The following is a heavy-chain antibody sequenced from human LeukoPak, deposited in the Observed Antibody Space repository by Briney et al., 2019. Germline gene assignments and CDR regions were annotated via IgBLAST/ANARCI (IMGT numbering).Heavy chain of an antibody. D-gene: IGHD1-26*01. CDR3: ARDPRIVGAILDGAFDI. CDR2: IYTSGST. Sequence: TSETLSLTCTVSGGSISSYYWSWIRQLAGKGLEWIGRIYTSGSTNYNPSLKSRVTMSVDPSKNQFSLKLSSVTAADTAVYYCARDPRIVGAILDGAFDIWGQGTMVTVSS. CDR1: GGSISSYY. J-gene: IGHJ3*02. V-gene: IGHV4-4*07.